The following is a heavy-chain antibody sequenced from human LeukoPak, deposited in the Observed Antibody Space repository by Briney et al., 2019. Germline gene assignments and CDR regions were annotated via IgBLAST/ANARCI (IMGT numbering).Heavy chain of an antibody. CDR3: ASLGGYCSGGSCYYYYYGMDV. CDR1: GGTFSSHA. D-gene: IGHD2-15*01. Sequence: SVKGSCKASGGTFSSHAINWVRQAPGQGLEWMGGIIPILGIANYAQKFQGRVTITADKSTSTAYMELSSLRSEDTAVYYCASLGGYCSGGSCYYYYYGMDVWGQGTTVTVSS. V-gene: IGHV1-69*10. CDR2: IIPILGIA. J-gene: IGHJ6*02.